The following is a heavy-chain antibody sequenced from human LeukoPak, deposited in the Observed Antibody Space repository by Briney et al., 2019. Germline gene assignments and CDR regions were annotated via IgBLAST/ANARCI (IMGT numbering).Heavy chain of an antibody. D-gene: IGHD3-22*01. V-gene: IGHV3-9*01. J-gene: IGHJ4*02. CDR2: ISWNSGRI. CDR1: GFTFGDYA. CDR3: ARDHYYDSSGYHYFDY. Sequence: GRSLRLSCAASGFTFGDYAMHWVRQVPGKGLEWVSGISWNSGRIGYADSVKGRLTISRDNAKNSLYLQMNSLRAEDTALCYCARDHYYDSSGYHYFDYWGQGTLVTVSS.